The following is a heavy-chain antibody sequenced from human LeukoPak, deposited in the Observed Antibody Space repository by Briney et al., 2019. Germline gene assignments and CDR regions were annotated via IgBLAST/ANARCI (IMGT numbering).Heavy chain of an antibody. V-gene: IGHV3-7*03. CDR2: INEDGSKK. CDR3: ANRDDYFDY. D-gene: IGHD5-24*01. Sequence: GGSLRLSCAASGFAFSDYWMSWVRQAPGKGLEWVANINEDGSKKHYLDSVEGRFTISRDNSKNTPYLQMNSLRAEDTAVYYCANRDDYFDYWGQGTLVTVSS. CDR1: GFAFSDYW. J-gene: IGHJ4*02.